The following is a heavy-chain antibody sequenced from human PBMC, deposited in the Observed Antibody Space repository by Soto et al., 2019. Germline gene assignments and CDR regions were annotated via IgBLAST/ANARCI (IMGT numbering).Heavy chain of an antibody. CDR1: GGSISSYY. Sequence: SETLSLTCTVSGGSISSYYWSWIRQPPGKGLEWIGYIYYSGSTNCNPSLKSRVTISVDTSKNQFSLKLSSVTAADTAVYYCARTNYDFWSGSVSLWGQGTLVTVS. CDR2: IYYSGST. D-gene: IGHD3-3*01. J-gene: IGHJ4*02. V-gene: IGHV4-59*01. CDR3: ARTNYDFWSGSVSL.